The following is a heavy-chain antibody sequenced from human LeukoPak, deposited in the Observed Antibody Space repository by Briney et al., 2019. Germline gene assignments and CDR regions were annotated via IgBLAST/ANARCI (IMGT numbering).Heavy chain of an antibody. CDR3: ARVGDAYRRYFGY. CDR2: IYFSGST. CDR1: GDSMSGYY. V-gene: IGHV4-59*01. Sequence: SETLSLTCTVYGDSMSGYYWSWIRQPPGKGLEWIGYIYFSGSTNYNPSLKSRVSFSVDTSRNQFSLKLSSVTAADTAVYYCARVGDAYRRYFGYWGQGTLVTVSS. J-gene: IGHJ4*02. D-gene: IGHD5-24*01.